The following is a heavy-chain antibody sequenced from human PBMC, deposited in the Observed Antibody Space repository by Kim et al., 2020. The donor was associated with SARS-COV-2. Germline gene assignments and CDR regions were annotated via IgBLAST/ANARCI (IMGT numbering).Heavy chain of an antibody. D-gene: IGHD3-3*01. J-gene: IGHJ6*02. CDR2: INHSGST. V-gene: IGHV4-34*01. CDR1: GGSFSGYY. CDR3: ARGHGDFWSGYSYYYGMDV. Sequence: SETLSLTCAVYGGSFSGYYWSWIRQPPGKGLEWIGEINHSGSTNYNPSLKSRVTISLDTSKNQFSLKLSSVTAADTAVYYCARGHGDFWSGYSYYYGMDVWGQGTTVTVSS.